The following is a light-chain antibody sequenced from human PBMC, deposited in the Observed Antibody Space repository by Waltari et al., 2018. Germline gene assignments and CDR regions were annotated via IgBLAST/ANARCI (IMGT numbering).Light chain of an antibody. V-gene: IGKV1-33*01. CDR3: QQSDNLPPYS. J-gene: IGKJ2*03. CDR2: ATS. Sequence: DIQMTQSPSSLSASVGDRVTITCQASHDISNHLNWYQQKPGKAPKRLIYATSSLERGVPSRFSGSGSGTDFAFAISSLQPEDIATYYCQQSDNLPPYSFGQGTKLEIK. CDR1: HDISNH.